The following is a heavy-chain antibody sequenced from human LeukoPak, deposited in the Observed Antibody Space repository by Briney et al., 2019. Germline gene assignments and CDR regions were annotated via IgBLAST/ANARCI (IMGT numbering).Heavy chain of an antibody. D-gene: IGHD2-21*01. J-gene: IGHJ4*02. CDR3: ARTDLQSEGIADY. V-gene: IGHV6-1*01. CDR1: GDSVSSTTVA. Sequence: SQTLSLTCAISGDSVSSTTVAWNWIRQSPSRGLEWLGRTYYRSKWYNDYAVSVKSRISVNPDTSKNQFSLQLNSVTPEDTAVYFCARTDLQSEGIADYWGQGTPVTVSS. CDR2: TYYRSKWYN.